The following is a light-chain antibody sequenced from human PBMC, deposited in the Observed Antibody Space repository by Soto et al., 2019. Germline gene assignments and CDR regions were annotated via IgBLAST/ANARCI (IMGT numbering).Light chain of an antibody. CDR3: LKAIGVWT. J-gene: IGKJ1*01. CDR1: QNVLHSDGYNY. CDR2: LGS. V-gene: IGKV2-28*01. Sequence: DIVVTQSPLSLPVTPGEAASISCRTSQNVLHSDGYNYVEWYLQKPGQSPQLLIYLGSIRASGVPDRISASGSGTDFTLKISRVEAEDVGVYYCLKAIGVWTFGQGTKVEIK.